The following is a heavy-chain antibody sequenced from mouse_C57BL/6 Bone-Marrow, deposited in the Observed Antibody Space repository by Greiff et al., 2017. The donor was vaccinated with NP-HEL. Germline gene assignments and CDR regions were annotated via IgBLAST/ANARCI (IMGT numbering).Heavy chain of an antibody. CDR1: GYTFTSYW. J-gene: IGHJ4*01. CDR2: IYPGSGST. Sequence: QVQLQQSGAELVKPGASVKMSCKASGYTFTSYWITWVKQRPGQGLEWIGDIYPGSGSTNYNEKFKSKATLTVDTSSSTAYMQLSSLTSEDSAVYYCARSGLLRQHYAMDYWGQGTSVTVSS. CDR3: ARSGLLRQHYAMDY. V-gene: IGHV1-55*01. D-gene: IGHD1-2*01.